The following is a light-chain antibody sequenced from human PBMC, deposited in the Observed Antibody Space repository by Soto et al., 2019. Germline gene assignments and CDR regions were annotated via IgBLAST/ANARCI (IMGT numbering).Light chain of an antibody. Sequence: DVVMTQSPLSLPVTLGQPASISCRSSQSLVYVNGDTYLDWFQHRPGQSPRRLIYKVSNRDSGVPYRFSGSGSGPDFTLKISRVKPEDVGVYYCMQGTPVQYTFGQGTKREIK. CDR2: KVS. V-gene: IGKV2-30*01. J-gene: IGKJ2*01. CDR3: MQGTPVQYT. CDR1: QSLVYVNGDTY.